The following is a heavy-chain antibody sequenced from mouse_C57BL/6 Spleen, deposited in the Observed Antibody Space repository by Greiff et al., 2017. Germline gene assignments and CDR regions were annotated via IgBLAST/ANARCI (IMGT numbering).Heavy chain of an antibody. V-gene: IGHV5-4*01. Sequence: EVKLMESGGGLVKPGGSLTLSCAASGFTFSSYALSWVRPTPDKRLEWVANISDGGSYTYYPDNVKGRFTISRDNAKNNLYLQMSHLKSEDTAMYYCARDQGVYYGSSYVGWYFDVWGTGTTVTVSS. CDR2: ISDGGSYT. CDR1: GFTFSSYA. CDR3: ARDQGVYYGSSYVGWYFDV. D-gene: IGHD1-1*01. J-gene: IGHJ1*03.